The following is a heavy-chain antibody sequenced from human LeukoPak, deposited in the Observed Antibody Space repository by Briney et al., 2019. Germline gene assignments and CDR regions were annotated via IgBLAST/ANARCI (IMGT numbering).Heavy chain of an antibody. D-gene: IGHD2-21*02. CDR1: GYPFTSYW. CDR2: IYPVESDT. J-gene: IGHJ6*02. V-gene: IGHV5-51*01. CDR3: ARDGGDCGGDCYPYYYYGMDV. Sequence: ESLQISSLCSGYPFTSYWIAGVGHIPGKGREWMGIIYPVESDTRYAPSFQGQVTISAVKSTSTAYVQWSSLRVEETAVYYCARDGGDCGGDCYPYYYYGMDVWGQGTTVTVSS.